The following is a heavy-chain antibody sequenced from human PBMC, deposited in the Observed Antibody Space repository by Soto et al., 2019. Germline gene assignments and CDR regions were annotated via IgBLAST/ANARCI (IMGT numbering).Heavy chain of an antibody. D-gene: IGHD6-13*01. J-gene: IGHJ4*02. CDR2: IHYSGTT. CDR3: AAGEASSRNLAPYYLDF. CDR1: GGSMRNYF. V-gene: IGHV4-59*01. Sequence: PSETLSLTCTVSGGSMRNYFWTWIRQPPGKGLEWIGCIHYSGTTSFFPSYNPSLRSRVTISEDTSKNQFSLKLLSVTTADTAVYFCAAGEASSRNLAPYYLDFRGQGTLVTVSS.